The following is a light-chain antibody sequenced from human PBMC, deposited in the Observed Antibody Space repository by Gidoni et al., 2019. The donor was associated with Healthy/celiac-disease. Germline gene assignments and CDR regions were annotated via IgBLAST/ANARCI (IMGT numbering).Light chain of an antibody. J-gene: IGKJ3*01. V-gene: IGKV3-20*01. CDR1: QSVSSSY. CDR3: QQYGSSPEVT. CDR2: GAS. Sequence: EIVLTQSPGPLSLSPGERATLSCRSSQSVSSSYLAWYHQKPGQAPRLLISGASSRATDFTLTISRLEPEDFAVYYCQQYGSSPEVTFGPGTKVDIK.